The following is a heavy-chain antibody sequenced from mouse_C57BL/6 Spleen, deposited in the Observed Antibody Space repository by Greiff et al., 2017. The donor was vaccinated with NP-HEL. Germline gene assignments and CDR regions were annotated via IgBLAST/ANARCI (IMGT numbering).Heavy chain of an antibody. V-gene: IGHV1-54*01. CDR3: ARSGVYSNYLDY. CDR2: INPGSGGT. CDR1: GYAFTNYL. D-gene: IGHD2-5*01. Sequence: VQLVESGAELVRPGTSVKVSCKASGYAFTNYLIEWVKQRPGQGLEWIGVINPGSGGTNYNEKFKGKATLTADKSSSTAYMQLSSLTSEDSAVYFCARSGVYSNYLDYWGQGTTLTVSS. J-gene: IGHJ2*01.